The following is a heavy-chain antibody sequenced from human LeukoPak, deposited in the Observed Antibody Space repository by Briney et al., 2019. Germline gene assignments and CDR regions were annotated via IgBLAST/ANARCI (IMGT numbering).Heavy chain of an antibody. CDR2: ISSNGGNT. D-gene: IGHD5-12*01. J-gene: IGHJ4*02. V-gene: IGHV3-64*01. CDR3: ATLSLLGGSIGPFDY. Sequence: PGGSLRLSCAASGFTFSNYPMHWVRQAPGKGLEYVSAISSNGGNTYYANSVKGRFTISRDNSKNTLYLQMGSLRAEDMAVYYCATLSLLGGSIGPFDYWGQGTLVTVSS. CDR1: GFTFSNYP.